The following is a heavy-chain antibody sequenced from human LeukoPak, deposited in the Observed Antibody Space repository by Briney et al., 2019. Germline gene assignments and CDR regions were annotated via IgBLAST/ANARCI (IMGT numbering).Heavy chain of an antibody. CDR2: ISNDGNEK. J-gene: IGHJ4*01. D-gene: IGHD2-8*02. CDR3: ARDGGYTGGWTYGAGDY. CDR1: GFTFSAYV. Sequence: GGSLRLSRAASGFTFSAYVMHWVRQAPGKGLECVAVISNDGNEKYYADSVKGRFSISRDNSKNTLYLQMSSLRTEDTAVYYCARDGGYTGGWTYGAGDYWGQGTLVTVSS. V-gene: IGHV3-30*04.